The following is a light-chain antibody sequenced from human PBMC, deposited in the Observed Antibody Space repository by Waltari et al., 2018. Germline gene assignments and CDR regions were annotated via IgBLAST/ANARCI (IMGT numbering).Light chain of an antibody. CDR1: SLRNYY. J-gene: IGLJ3*02. V-gene: IGLV3-19*01. Sequence: GQTVRITCQGDSLRNYYVSWYQQKQGQAPLLVMYGHNNRPSGIPDRFSGSSSGNTASLTITGAQAEDEADYYCNSLDTSTNRWVFGGGTKLTVL. CDR3: NSLDTSTNRWV. CDR2: GHN.